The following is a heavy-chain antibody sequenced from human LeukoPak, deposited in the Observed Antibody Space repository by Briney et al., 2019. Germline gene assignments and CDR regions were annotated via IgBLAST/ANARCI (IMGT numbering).Heavy chain of an antibody. Sequence: GGSLRLSCVASGFTFSTYGMHWVRQAPGKGLEWVAVIWYEGSNKDYGDSVKGRFSISRDNFKNTLYLQMNSLRAEDTAVYYCARGSGYYIDYWGQGTLVTVSS. CDR1: GFTFSTYG. J-gene: IGHJ4*02. CDR3: ARGSGYYIDY. CDR2: IWYEGSNK. D-gene: IGHD3-22*01. V-gene: IGHV3-33*01.